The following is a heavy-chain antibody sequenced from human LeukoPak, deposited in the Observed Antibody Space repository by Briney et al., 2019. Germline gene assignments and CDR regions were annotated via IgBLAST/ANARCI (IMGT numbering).Heavy chain of an antibody. Sequence: PGGSLRLSCAASGFTFSSYAMHWVRQAPGKGLEYVSAISSNGGSTYYANSVKGRFTISRDNSKNTLYLQMGSLRAEDMAVYYCAREDYYGSGSYGYWGQGTLVTVSS. CDR3: AREDYYGSGSYGY. V-gene: IGHV3-64*01. CDR1: GFTFSSYA. J-gene: IGHJ4*02. CDR2: ISSNGGST. D-gene: IGHD3-10*01.